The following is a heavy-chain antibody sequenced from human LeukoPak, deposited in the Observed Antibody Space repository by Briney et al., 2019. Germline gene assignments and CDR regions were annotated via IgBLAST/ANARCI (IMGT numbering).Heavy chain of an antibody. J-gene: IGHJ5*02. CDR3: ARERTPTYTGLNWFDP. D-gene: IGHD2-2*02. CDR2: ISSSSTI. Sequence: GGSLRLSCAASGFTFSSYSMNWVRQAPGKGLEWVSYISSSSTIYYADSVKCRFTISRDNAKNSLYLQMNSLRDEDTAVYYCARERTPTYTGLNWFDPWGQGTLVTVSS. CDR1: GFTFSSYS. V-gene: IGHV3-48*02.